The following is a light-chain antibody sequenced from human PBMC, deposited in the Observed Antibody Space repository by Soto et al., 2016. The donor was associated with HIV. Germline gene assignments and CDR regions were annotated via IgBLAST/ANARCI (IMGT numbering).Light chain of an antibody. CDR1: NIGSKN. CDR3: QVWDPTSDHPYV. V-gene: IGLV3-21*03. J-gene: IGLJ1*01. Sequence: SYVLTQPPSVSVAPGKTAKIICGGNNIGSKNVHWYQQKPGQAPVLVVSDDSDRPSGIPERFSGSNSGNTATLTISRVEAGDEADYYCQVWDPTSDHPYVFGTGTQISVL. CDR2: DDS.